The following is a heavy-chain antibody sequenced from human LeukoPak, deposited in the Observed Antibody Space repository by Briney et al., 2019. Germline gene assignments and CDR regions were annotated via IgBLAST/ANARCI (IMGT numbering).Heavy chain of an antibody. CDR2: INHSGST. J-gene: IGHJ4*02. CDR3: ARKVGMSFDY. V-gene: IGHV4-34*01. D-gene: IGHD1-26*01. Sequence: PSETLSLTCAVYGGSFSGYYWSWIRQPPGKGLEWIGEINHSGSTNYNPSLKSRVTISIDTSKNQFSLKVNSVTAADTAVYYCARKVGMSFDYWGQGSLVTVSS. CDR1: GGSFSGYY.